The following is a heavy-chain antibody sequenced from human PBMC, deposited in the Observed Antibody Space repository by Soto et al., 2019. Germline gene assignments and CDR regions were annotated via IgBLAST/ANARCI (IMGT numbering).Heavy chain of an antibody. CDR1: GFSFSDYY. J-gene: IGHJ5*02. CDR3: VRDDDYGGTNNWFDP. V-gene: IGHV3-11*01. D-gene: IGHD4-17*01. CDR2: ISSSGNSI. Sequence: QEQLVESGGGVVKPGGSLRLSCTASGFSFSDYYMSWIRQAPGKGLECIAYISSSGNSIYYADSVKGRFTVSRDNAKHSLYLHMNSLTAEDTAMYYCVRDDDYGGTNNWFDPWGQGTLVTVS.